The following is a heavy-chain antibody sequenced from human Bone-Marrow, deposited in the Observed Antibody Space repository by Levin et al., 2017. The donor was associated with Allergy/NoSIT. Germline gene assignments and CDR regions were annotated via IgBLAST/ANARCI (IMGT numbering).Heavy chain of an antibody. J-gene: IGHJ4*02. CDR2: LNPKSGDT. Sequence: GESLKISCKTYGYNFIDYFIHWMRQAPGQGPEWIGWLNPKSGDTNTAQKFQGRVTMTSDTSITTAYMDLSRLQSDDTAVYFCARKLYGDYEGYWGQGTLVTVSS. CDR3: ARKLYGDYEGY. D-gene: IGHD4-17*01. CDR1: GYNFIDYF. V-gene: IGHV1-2*02.